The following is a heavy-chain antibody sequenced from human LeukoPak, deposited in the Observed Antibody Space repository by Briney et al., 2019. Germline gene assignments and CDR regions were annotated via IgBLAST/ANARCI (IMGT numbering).Heavy chain of an antibody. D-gene: IGHD6-19*01. Sequence: GGSLRLSCAASGFTFSSYWMPWVRHAPGKGLVWVSRINSDGSSTSYADSVKGRFTISRDNAKNTLYLQMNSLRAEDTAVYYCAREGSGWYGGFDYWGQGTLVTVSS. V-gene: IGHV3-74*01. CDR1: GFTFSSYW. CDR2: INSDGSST. CDR3: AREGSGWYGGFDY. J-gene: IGHJ4*02.